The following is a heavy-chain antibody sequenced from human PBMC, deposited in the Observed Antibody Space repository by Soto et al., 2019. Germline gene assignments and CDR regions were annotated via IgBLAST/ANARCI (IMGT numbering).Heavy chain of an antibody. CDR1: GGTFSSYA. CDR3: ARSPGVQYYDFWSGSVGLDY. V-gene: IGHV1-69*13. CDR2: IIPIFGTA. J-gene: IGHJ4*01. Sequence: ASVKVSCKASGGTFSSYAISWVRQAPGQGLEWMGGIIPIFGTANYAQKFQGRVTITADESTSTAYMELSSLSSEDTAVYYCARSPGVQYYDFWSGSVGLDYWG. D-gene: IGHD3-3*01.